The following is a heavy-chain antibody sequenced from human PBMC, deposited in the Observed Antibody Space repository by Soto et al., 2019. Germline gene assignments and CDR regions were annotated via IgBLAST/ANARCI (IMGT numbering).Heavy chain of an antibody. J-gene: IGHJ4*02. D-gene: IGHD3-22*01. CDR3: AKDLHSSVWAAYNFDY. Sequence: HPGVSLRLSCAASGFTFSNHGMHWVRQAPGRGLEWVALISYDGSNKYYADSVKGRFTISRDNTKNTLSLQMNSLRAEDSALYFCAKDLHSSVWAAYNFDYWGQGTLVTVSS. V-gene: IGHV3-30*18. CDR1: GFTFSNHG. CDR2: ISYDGSNK.